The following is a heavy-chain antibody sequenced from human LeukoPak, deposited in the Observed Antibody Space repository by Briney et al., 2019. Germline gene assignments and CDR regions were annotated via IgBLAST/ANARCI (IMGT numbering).Heavy chain of an antibody. V-gene: IGHV4-59*01. D-gene: IGHD6-13*01. CDR3: ARDSLAAAQGYAFDI. J-gene: IGHJ3*02. Sequence: SETLSLTCTVSGGSISSYYWSWIRQPPGKGLEWIGYIYYSGSTNYNPSLKSRVTISVDTSKNQFSLKLSSVTAADTAVYYCARDSLAAAQGYAFDIWGQGTMVTVSS. CDR1: GGSISSYY. CDR2: IYYSGST.